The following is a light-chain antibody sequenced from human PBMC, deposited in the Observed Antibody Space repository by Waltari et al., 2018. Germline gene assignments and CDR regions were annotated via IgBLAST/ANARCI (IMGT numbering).Light chain of an antibody. CDR1: SSNIGNNY. CDR2: EDN. V-gene: IGLV1-51*02. CDR3: GTWDSSLSGAV. J-gene: IGLJ7*01. Sequence: QSVLTQPPSVSAAPGRRVTISCPGGSSNIGNNYVSWYRQFPGTAPKLLIYEDNERPSGVPGRFSGSKSGTSATLDITGLQAGDEADYYCGTWDSSLSGAVFGGGTHLTVL.